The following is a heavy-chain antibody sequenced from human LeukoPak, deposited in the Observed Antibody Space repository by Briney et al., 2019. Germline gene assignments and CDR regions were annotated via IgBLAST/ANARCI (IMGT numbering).Heavy chain of an antibody. V-gene: IGHV3-23*01. J-gene: IGHJ4*02. CDR2: ISGSGDST. CDR1: GFTFSSYA. D-gene: IGHD3-22*01. Sequence: GGSLRLSCAASGFTFSSYAMSWVRQAPGKGLEWVSAISGSGDSTYYGDSVKGRFTISRDKSKNTLYLQMDNLRAEDTGVYFCARLPTFYYDSSGYHYDYWGQGTLVTVSS. CDR3: ARLPTFYYDSSGYHYDY.